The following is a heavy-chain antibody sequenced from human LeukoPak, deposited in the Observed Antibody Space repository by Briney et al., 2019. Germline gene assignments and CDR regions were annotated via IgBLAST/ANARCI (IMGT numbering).Heavy chain of an antibody. Sequence: GSLRLSCAASGFTFSTYWMHWVRQAPGEGLVGVSRIKSDGSDTSYADSVKGRFTISRDNAKNTLYLQMNSLRAEDTAVYYCARTEYSSSWYYFDYWGQGTLVTVSS. J-gene: IGHJ4*02. CDR3: ARTEYSSSWYYFDY. CDR2: IKSDGSDT. V-gene: IGHV3-74*01. D-gene: IGHD6-13*01. CDR1: GFTFSTYW.